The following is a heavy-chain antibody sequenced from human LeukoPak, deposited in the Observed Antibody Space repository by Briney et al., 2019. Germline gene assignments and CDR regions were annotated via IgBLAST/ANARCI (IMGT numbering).Heavy chain of an antibody. CDR1: RFSFSSHG. CDR3: ARDRTARHLDY. CDR2: IWYDGNTD. Sequence: GGSLRLSCAASRFSFSSHGMHWVRQAPGKGLEWVAVIWYDGNTDYYADSVKGRFTISRDNSKNMLYLQMNSLRAEDTAVYYCARDRTARHLDYWGQGTLVIVSS. V-gene: IGHV3-33*01. D-gene: IGHD1-1*01. J-gene: IGHJ4*02.